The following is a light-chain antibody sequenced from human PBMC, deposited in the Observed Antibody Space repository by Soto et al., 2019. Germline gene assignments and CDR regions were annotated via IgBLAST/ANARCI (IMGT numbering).Light chain of an antibody. J-gene: IGKJ1*01. V-gene: IGKV3-20*01. CDR2: GAS. Sequence: EIALTQSPGTLSLSPGERATLSCRASQSVSSSYLAWYQLKPGQAPRLLMYGASSRATGIPDRISGRGSGTDFTFTISRLEPEDFAVYYCHQYGSSPATFGQGTEVEIK. CDR3: HQYGSSPAT. CDR1: QSVSSSY.